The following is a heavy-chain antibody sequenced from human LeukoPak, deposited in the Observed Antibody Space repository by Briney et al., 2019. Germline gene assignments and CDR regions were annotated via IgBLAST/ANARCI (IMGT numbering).Heavy chain of an antibody. J-gene: IGHJ4*02. CDR1: GFTFSSYS. Sequence: GGSLRLSCAASGFTFSSYSMNWVRQAPGKGLEWVSAISGNGGSTYYADSVKGHFTISRDNSKNTLYPQMNSLRAEDTAVYYCAKDPQDCSGGSCYTPGYYFDYWGQGTLVTVSS. D-gene: IGHD2-15*01. CDR2: ISGNGGST. CDR3: AKDPQDCSGGSCYTPGYYFDY. V-gene: IGHV3-23*01.